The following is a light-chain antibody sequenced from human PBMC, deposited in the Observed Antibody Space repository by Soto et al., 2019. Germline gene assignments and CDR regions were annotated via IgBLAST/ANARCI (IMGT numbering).Light chain of an antibody. CDR3: CSYAGSYTFV. V-gene: IGLV2-11*01. CDR2: DVS. CDR1: SSDVGVYNY. J-gene: IGLJ1*01. Sequence: QSVLTQPRSVSGSPGQSVTISCTGTSSDVGVYNYVSWYQQYPGKAPKIMIYDVSKRPSAVPDRFSGSKSDNTASLTISGLQAEDEADYYCCSYAGSYTFVFGIGTKVTVL.